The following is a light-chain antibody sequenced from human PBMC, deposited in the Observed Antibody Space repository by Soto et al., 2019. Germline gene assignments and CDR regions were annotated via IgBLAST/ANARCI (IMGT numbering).Light chain of an antibody. V-gene: IGKV3-15*01. Sequence: EIVMTQSPATLSVSPGERATLSCRDSQSVSSNLAWYQQKPGQAPRLLIYATSTRATGIPDRFSGSGSGTEFTLTISSLQSEDVAVYQCQQYDNKPPFTFGQGTRLEIK. CDR1: QSVSSN. CDR2: ATS. J-gene: IGKJ5*01. CDR3: QQYDNKPPFT.